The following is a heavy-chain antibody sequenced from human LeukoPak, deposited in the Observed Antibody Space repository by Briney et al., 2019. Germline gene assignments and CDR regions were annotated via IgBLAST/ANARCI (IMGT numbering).Heavy chain of an antibody. J-gene: IGHJ4*02. Sequence: GSLRLSCAASGFTFSSYEMNWVRQAPGKGLEWVSYISSSSSTIYYADSVKGRFTISRDNAKNSLYLQMNSLRAEDTAVYYCASFHSGSYSYFDYWGQGTLVTVSS. CDR1: GFTFSSYE. V-gene: IGHV3-48*01. CDR3: ASFHSGSYSYFDY. D-gene: IGHD1-26*01. CDR2: ISSSSSTI.